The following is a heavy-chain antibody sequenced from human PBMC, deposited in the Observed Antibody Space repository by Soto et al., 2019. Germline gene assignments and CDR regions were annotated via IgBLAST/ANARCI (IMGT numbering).Heavy chain of an antibody. D-gene: IGHD3-3*01. V-gene: IGHV5-10-1*01. CDR2: IDPSDSYT. J-gene: IGHJ2*01. CDR1: GCRFTRYW. Sequence: GESLQIPWRGSGCRFTRYWINWVRQMPGKGREWMGRIDPSDSYTNYSPSFQGHVTSSADKSISTAYLHWSSLTASHTALYYSASGFYLLIRQPPRSTLVPCTASSDL. CDR3: ASGFYLLIRQPPRSTLVPCTASSDL.